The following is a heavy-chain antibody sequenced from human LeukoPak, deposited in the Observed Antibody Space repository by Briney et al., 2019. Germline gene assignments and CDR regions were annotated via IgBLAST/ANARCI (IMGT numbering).Heavy chain of an antibody. CDR3: ARAFGFGEFSY. CDR1: SGSISTSNYY. V-gene: IGHV4-39*07. Sequence: PSETLSLTCTVSSGSISTSNYYWGWVRQPPGKALEWIGNIFYSGSTYYSPSLKSRVTISVDTSKNQFSLKLSSVTAADTAVYYCARAFGFGEFSYWGQGTLVTVSS. CDR2: IFYSGST. J-gene: IGHJ4*02. D-gene: IGHD3-10*01.